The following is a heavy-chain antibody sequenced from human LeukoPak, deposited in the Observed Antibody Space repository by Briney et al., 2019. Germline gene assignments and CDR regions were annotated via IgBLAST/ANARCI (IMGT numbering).Heavy chain of an antibody. Sequence: ASVKVSCKASGYTFTSYYMHWVRQAPGQGLEWMGIINPSGGSTSYAQKFQGRVSMTIDTSTSTAYMDLRSLRSDDTAVYFCVRDENYGIYINFDFWGQGTLVTVSS. J-gene: IGHJ4*02. CDR2: INPSGGST. D-gene: IGHD4-17*01. CDR3: VRDENYGIYINFDF. V-gene: IGHV1-46*01. CDR1: GYTFTSYY.